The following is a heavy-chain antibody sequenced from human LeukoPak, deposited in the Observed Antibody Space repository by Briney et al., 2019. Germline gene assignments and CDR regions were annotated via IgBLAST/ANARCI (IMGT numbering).Heavy chain of an antibody. J-gene: IGHJ6*02. CDR2: ISYDGSNK. D-gene: IGHD3-22*01. CDR1: GFTFSSYA. Sequence: GRSLRLSCAASGFTFSSYAMHWVRQAPGKGLEWVAVISYDGSNKYYADSVKGRFTISRDNSKNTLYLQMNSLRAEDTAVYYCAKDNPDYYDSSGYHLWGQGTTVTVSS. V-gene: IGHV3-30-3*01. CDR3: AKDNPDYYDSSGYHL.